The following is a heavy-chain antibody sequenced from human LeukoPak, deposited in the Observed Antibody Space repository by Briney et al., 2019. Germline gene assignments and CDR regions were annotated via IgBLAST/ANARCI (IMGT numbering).Heavy chain of an antibody. Sequence: SETLSLTCTVSGGSISSYYWSWIRQPPGKGLEWIGYIYYSGSTNYNPSLKSRVTISVDTSKNQFSLKLSSVTAADTAVYYCARASGTTAIRRLVYFDYWGQGTLVTVSS. J-gene: IGHJ4*02. CDR1: GGSISSYY. CDR2: IYYSGST. CDR3: ARASGTTAIRRLVYFDY. D-gene: IGHD5-18*01. V-gene: IGHV4-59*01.